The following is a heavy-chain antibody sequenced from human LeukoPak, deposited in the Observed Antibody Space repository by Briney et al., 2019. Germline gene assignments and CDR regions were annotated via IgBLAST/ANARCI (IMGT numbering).Heavy chain of an antibody. Sequence: ASVMVSCKASGYSFTGHYLYWVRQAPGQGLEWMGWINPASGGTEYAQIFQGGVSMTTDTSTNTAYMELTGLISDDTAVYYCSKSGLGGLDSTAYRFLEHWGQGTLIAVSS. D-gene: IGHD3-22*01. CDR3: SKSGLGGLDSTAYRFLEH. V-gene: IGHV1-2*02. CDR2: INPASGGT. J-gene: IGHJ4*02. CDR1: GYSFTGHY.